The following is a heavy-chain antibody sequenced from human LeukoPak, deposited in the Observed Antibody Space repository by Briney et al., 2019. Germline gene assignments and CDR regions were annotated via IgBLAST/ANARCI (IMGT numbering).Heavy chain of an antibody. D-gene: IGHD5-12*01. CDR3: ARTSPTSAY. V-gene: IGHV3-7*03. J-gene: IGHJ4*02. CDR2: INQDGSER. CDR1: GFPFNAYW. Sequence: GGSLRLSCAASGFPFNAYWMTWDRQAPGKGPEWVATINQDGSERYSVESVKGRFTISRDNAENSLYLQMNSLRAEDTAVYFCARTSPTSAYWGQGTLVTVSS.